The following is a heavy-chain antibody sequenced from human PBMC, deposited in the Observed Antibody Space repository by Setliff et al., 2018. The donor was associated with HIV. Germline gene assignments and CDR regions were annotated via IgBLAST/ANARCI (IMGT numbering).Heavy chain of an antibody. CDR3: ARVAGYYSFWSCLGDAFDI. J-gene: IGHJ3*02. V-gene: IGHV1-18*01. CDR2: RSAYSGNT. CDR1: GYTFTSYG. D-gene: IGHD3-3*01. Sequence: ASVKVSCKASGYTFTSYGISWVRQAPGQGLEWMGWRSAYSGNTNYAQKLQGRVTMTTDTSTSTAYMELRSLRSDDTAVYYCARVAGYYSFWSCLGDAFDIWGQGTMVTVSS.